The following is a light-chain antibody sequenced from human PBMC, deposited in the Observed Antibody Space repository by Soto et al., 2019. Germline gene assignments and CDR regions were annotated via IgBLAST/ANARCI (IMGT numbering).Light chain of an antibody. Sequence: QSALAQPASVSGSPGQSITISCTGTSSDVGGYNYVSWYQQYPGKAPKLMIYEVTHRPSGVSNRFSGSKSGNTASLTISGLQAEDEANYYCSPYRSTSVYVFGTGTKVTVX. CDR1: SSDVGGYNY. CDR3: SPYRSTSVYV. J-gene: IGLJ1*01. V-gene: IGLV2-14*01. CDR2: EVT.